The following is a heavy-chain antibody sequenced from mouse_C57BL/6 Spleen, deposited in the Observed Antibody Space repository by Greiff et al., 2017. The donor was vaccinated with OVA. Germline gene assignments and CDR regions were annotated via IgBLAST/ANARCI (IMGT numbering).Heavy chain of an antibody. D-gene: IGHD1-1*01. J-gene: IGHJ2*01. CDR1: GYPFTDYN. CDR3: ARTAPDYYGSSDDYFDY. V-gene: IGHV1-18*01. CDR2: INPNNGGT. Sequence: VHVKQSGPELVKPGASVKIPCQASGYPFTDYNMDWVKPSHGKSLEWIGDINPNNGGTIYNQKFKGKATLTVDKSSSTAYMELRSLTSEDTAVYYCARTAPDYYGSSDDYFDYWGQGTTLTVSS.